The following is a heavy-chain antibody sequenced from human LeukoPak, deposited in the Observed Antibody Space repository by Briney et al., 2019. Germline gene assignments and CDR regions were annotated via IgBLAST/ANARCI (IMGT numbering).Heavy chain of an antibody. J-gene: IGHJ4*02. CDR3: ARAPSGCGGTCAFDS. V-gene: IGHV4-4*07. D-gene: IGHD2-15*01. CDR1: GDSISGYF. Sequence: SETLSLTCTVSGDSISGYFWSWIRQPAGKGLEWIGRMHADGDSNYNPSLKSRIILSFDTPENQFSLTLTSVTAADTAVYFCARAPSGCGGTCAFDSWGQGTLVTVSS. CDR2: MHADGDS.